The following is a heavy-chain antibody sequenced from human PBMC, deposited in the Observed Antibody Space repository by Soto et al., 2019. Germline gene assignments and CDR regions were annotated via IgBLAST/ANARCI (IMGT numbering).Heavy chain of an antibody. CDR3: ARGFKSPPDTAMVIYFDY. CDR1: GFTFSSYA. J-gene: IGHJ4*02. D-gene: IGHD5-18*01. Sequence: GGSLRLSCAASGFTFSSYAMHWVRQAPGKGLGWVAVISYDGSNKYYADSVKGRFTISRDNSKNTLYLQMNSLRAEDTAVYYCARGFKSPPDTAMVIYFDYWGQGTLVTVSS. CDR2: ISYDGSNK. V-gene: IGHV3-30*04.